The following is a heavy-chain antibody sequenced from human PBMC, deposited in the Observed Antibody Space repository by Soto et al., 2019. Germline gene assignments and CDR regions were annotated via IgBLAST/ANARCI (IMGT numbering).Heavy chain of an antibody. V-gene: IGHV4-59*01. D-gene: IGHD2-21*02. Sequence: SQTLSLTCTVSGGSIGSYCWRWIRQPPGKGLEWIGYMYNTGSTIYNPSLKSRVTISVDTSKNQFSLKLNSVTAADTAVYYCARDLWGYCGADCYPLDVWGQGTTVTVSS. CDR3: ARDLWGYCGADCYPLDV. CDR1: GGSIGSYC. J-gene: IGHJ6*02. CDR2: MYNTGST.